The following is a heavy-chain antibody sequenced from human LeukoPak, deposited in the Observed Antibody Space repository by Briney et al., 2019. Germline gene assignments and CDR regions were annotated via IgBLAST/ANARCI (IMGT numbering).Heavy chain of an antibody. Sequence: GGSLRLSCAASAFTFSGYSMNWVRQAPGKGLEWVSYISPSATTIYYADSVKGRFTISRDNAENSLYLQMNSLRAEDTAVYYCAREYSSSSGRSFDYWGQGTLVTVSS. D-gene: IGHD6-6*01. CDR3: AREYSSSSGRSFDY. CDR1: AFTFSGYS. J-gene: IGHJ4*02. V-gene: IGHV3-48*01. CDR2: ISPSATTI.